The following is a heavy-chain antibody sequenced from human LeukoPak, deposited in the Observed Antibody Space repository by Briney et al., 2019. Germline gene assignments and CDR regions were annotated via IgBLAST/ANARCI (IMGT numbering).Heavy chain of an antibody. CDR2: IHYSGNT. J-gene: IGHJ4*02. CDR1: GGSTRSGDYF. V-gene: IGHV4-30-4*01. Sequence: PSQTLSLTCAVPGGSTRSGDYFSSWIRQPPGKGLEWLVHIHYSGNTYYNPSRKSRVSISVDTSKNQFALKLSSVTAADTAVYYCARENNDYGGKKAFDYWGQGTLVTVSS. CDR3: ARENNDYGGKKAFDY. D-gene: IGHD4-23*01.